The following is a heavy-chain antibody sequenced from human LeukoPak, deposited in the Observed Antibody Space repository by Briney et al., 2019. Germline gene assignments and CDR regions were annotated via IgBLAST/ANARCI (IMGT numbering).Heavy chain of an antibody. V-gene: IGHV4-59*01. Sequence: SETLSLTCSVSGGSFEHYFWSWIRQPPGKGLEWIGYIYYSGSTNYNPSLKSRVTISVDTSKNQFSLKLSSVTAADTAVYYCARVYGSGPSWFDPWGQGTLVTVSS. CDR2: IYYSGST. J-gene: IGHJ5*02. CDR3: ARVYGSGPSWFDP. D-gene: IGHD3-10*01. CDR1: GGSFEHYF.